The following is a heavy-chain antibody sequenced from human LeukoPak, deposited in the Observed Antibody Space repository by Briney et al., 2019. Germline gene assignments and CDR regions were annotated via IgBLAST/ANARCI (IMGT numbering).Heavy chain of an antibody. V-gene: IGHV4-59*08. D-gene: IGHD3-22*01. Sequence: PSETLSLTCTVSGGSISSYYWSWIRQPPGKGLEWIGYMYYSGSTNYNPPLKSRVTISVDTSKNQFSLKLSSVTAADTAVYYCARLQAPYYYDSSGYYIDYWGQGTLVTVSS. J-gene: IGHJ4*02. CDR1: GGSISSYY. CDR2: MYYSGST. CDR3: ARLQAPYYYDSSGYYIDY.